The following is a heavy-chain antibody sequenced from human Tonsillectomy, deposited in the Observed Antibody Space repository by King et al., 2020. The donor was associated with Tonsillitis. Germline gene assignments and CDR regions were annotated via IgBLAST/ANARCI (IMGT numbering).Heavy chain of an antibody. CDR1: GWSFSDYY. Sequence: VQLQQWGAGLLKPSETLSLTCAVYGWSFSDYYWIWIRQPPGMGLEWIGDINHSGSTNYNPSLKSRVTILVDRSKNQLSLKLSSVTAADTAVYYCARGEGVAATDYYYYMDVWGKGTTVAVSS. D-gene: IGHD2-15*01. V-gene: IGHV4-34*01. J-gene: IGHJ6*03. CDR2: INHSGST. CDR3: ARGEGVAATDYYYYMDV.